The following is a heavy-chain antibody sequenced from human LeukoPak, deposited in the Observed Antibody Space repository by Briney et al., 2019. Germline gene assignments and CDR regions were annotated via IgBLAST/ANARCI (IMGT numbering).Heavy chain of an antibody. V-gene: IGHV4-61*08. D-gene: IGHD5-24*01. CDR2: IYDSGST. CDR3: ASQEMAIDGFDT. Sequence: SETLSLTCAVSGGSISSGGYSWNWIRQPPGKELEWIGYIYDSGSTNYNPSLESRVTISVDTSKNQFSLKLRSVTPADTAVYYCASQEMAIDGFDTWGQGTMVTVSS. J-gene: IGHJ3*02. CDR1: GGSISSGGYS.